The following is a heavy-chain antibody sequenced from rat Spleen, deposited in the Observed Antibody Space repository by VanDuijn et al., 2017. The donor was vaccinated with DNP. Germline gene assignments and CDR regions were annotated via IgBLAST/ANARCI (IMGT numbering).Heavy chain of an antibody. CDR2: ISSAGDNT. CDR3: ASLWTLAY. J-gene: IGHJ3*01. D-gene: IGHD1-6*01. Sequence: EVQLVESGGGPVQPGRSLKLSCVASGFIFSNYWMTWIRQAPGKGLEWVASISSAGDNTYYSDSVKGRFTISRDNTKNTLYLQMDSLRSEDTATYYCASLWTLAYWGQGTLVTVSS. V-gene: IGHV5-31*01. CDR1: GFIFSNYW.